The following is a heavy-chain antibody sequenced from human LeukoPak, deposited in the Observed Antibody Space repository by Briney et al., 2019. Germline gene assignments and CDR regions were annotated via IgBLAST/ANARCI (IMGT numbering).Heavy chain of an antibody. CDR3: ARESPSRYCSSTSCQGYFQH. D-gene: IGHD2-2*01. V-gene: IGHV4-30-4*08. Sequence: PSETLSLTCTVSGGSISSGDYYWSWIRQPPGKGLEWIGYIYYSGSTYYNPSLKSRVTISVDTSKNQFSLKLSSVTAADTAVYYCARESPSRYCSSTSCQGYFQHWGQGTLVTVSS. J-gene: IGHJ1*01. CDR1: GGSISSGDYY. CDR2: IYYSGST.